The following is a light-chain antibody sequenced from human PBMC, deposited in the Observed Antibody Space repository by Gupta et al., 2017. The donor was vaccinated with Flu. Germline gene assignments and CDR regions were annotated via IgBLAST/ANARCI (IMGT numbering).Light chain of an antibody. Sequence: QSALTQPASVSGSPGQSITISCTGTRSDIGGYTLVSWYQQHPGKAPKVMIYEDSKRPSGASNRFSGSKSGNTASLTIAGLQAEDEGDYYCCSYAGDNTYVFGSGTEVTVL. CDR3: CSYAGDNTYV. CDR1: RSDIGGYTL. V-gene: IGLV2-23*01. CDR2: EDS. J-gene: IGLJ1*01.